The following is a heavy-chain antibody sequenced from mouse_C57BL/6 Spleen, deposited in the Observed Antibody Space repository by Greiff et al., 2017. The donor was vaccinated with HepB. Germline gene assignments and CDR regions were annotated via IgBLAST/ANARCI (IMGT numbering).Heavy chain of an antibody. CDR1: GYTFTDYE. CDR3: TNYYGSSDY. CDR2: IDPETGGT. Sequence: VKLMESGAELVRPGASVTLSCKASGYTFTDYEMHWVKQTPVHGLEWIGAIDPETGGTAYNQKFKGKAILTADKSSSTAYMELRSLTSEDSAVYYCTNYYGSSDYWGQGTTLTVSS. J-gene: IGHJ2*01. D-gene: IGHD1-1*01. V-gene: IGHV1-15*01.